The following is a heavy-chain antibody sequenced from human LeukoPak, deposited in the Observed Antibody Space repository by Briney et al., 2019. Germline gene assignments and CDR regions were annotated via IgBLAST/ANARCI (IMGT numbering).Heavy chain of an antibody. J-gene: IGHJ4*02. CDR2: ISGSGGNT. D-gene: IGHD3-10*01. Sequence: GGSLRLSCAASGFTFSSFAMTWVRQAPGKGLEWVSGISGSGGNTYYADSVKGRFTISRDNSKNTLYLQMNSLRAEDTAVYFCVKEQSSGSYRTADFWGQGTPVTVSS. V-gene: IGHV3-23*01. CDR3: VKEQSSGSYRTADF. CDR1: GFTFSSFA.